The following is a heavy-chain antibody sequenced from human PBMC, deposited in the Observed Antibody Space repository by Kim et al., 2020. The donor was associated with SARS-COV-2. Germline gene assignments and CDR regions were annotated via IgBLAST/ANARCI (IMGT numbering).Heavy chain of an antibody. D-gene: IGHD6-13*01. V-gene: IGHV1-46*01. CDR2: INPSGCST. J-gene: IGHJ6*02. Sequence: ASVKVSCKASGYTFTSYYMHWVRQAPGQGLEWMGIINPSGCSTSYAQKFQGRVTMTRDTSTSTVYMELSSLRSEDTAVYYCARDLEQQLVLVVWVQGTTVTVSS. CDR1: GYTFTSYY. CDR3: ARDLEQQLVLVV.